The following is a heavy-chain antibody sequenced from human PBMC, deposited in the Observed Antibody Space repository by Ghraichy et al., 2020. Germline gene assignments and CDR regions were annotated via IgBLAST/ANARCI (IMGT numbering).Heavy chain of an antibody. Sequence: QTLSLTCAISGDSVSSNSAAWNWIRQSPSRGLEWLGRTYYRSKWYNDYAVSVRSRMNINPDTSKNQFSLHLNSVTPEDTAVYYCARERWEAGTNLNFDYWGQGILVTVSS. CDR2: TYYRSKWYN. CDR1: GDSVSSNSAA. CDR3: ARERWEAGTNLNFDY. D-gene: IGHD6-13*01. J-gene: IGHJ4*02. V-gene: IGHV6-1*01.